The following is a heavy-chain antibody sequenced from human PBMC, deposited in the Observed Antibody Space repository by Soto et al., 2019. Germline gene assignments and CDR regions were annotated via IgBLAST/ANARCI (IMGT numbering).Heavy chain of an antibody. V-gene: IGHV1-69*13. Sequence: GASVQVSCKASGGTFSSYAISWVRQAPGQGLEWMGGIIPIFGTANYAQKFQGRVTITADESTSTAYMELSSLRSEDTAVYYCARGKWELLIYYYYGMDVWGQGTTVTVSS. D-gene: IGHD1-26*01. CDR1: GGTFSSYA. CDR3: ARGKWELLIYYYYGMDV. CDR2: IIPIFGTA. J-gene: IGHJ6*02.